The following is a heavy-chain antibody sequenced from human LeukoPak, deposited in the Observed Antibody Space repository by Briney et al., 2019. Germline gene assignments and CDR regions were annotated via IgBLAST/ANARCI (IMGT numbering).Heavy chain of an antibody. CDR2: INHSGST. D-gene: IGHD3-10*01. CDR3: ARHPPGYYYDSTNWFDP. J-gene: IGHJ5*02. CDR1: GGSFSGYY. Sequence: SETLSLTCAVYGGSFSGYYWSWIRQPPGKGLEWIGEINHSGSTNYNPSLKSRVTISVDTSKNQFSLKLSSVTAADTAVYYCARHPPGYYYDSTNWFDPWGKGTLVTVSS. V-gene: IGHV4-34*01.